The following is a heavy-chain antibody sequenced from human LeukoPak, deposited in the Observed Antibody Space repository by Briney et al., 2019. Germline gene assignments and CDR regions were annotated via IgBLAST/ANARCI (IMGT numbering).Heavy chain of an antibody. J-gene: IGHJ5*02. CDR2: IYYSGST. CDR3: ARMYYDFWSGYNRFDP. D-gene: IGHD3-3*01. Sequence: PPQTLSLTCTVSGGSISSGDYYWSWIRQPPGKGLEWIGYIYYSGSTYYNPSLKSRVTISVDTSKNQFSLKLSSVTAADTAVYYCARMYYDFWSGYNRFDPWGQGTLVTVSS. V-gene: IGHV4-30-4*08. CDR1: GGSISSGDYY.